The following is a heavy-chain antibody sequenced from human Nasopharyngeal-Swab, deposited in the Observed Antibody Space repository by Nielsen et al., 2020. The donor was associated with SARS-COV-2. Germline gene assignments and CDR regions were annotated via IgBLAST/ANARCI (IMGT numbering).Heavy chain of an antibody. Sequence: SDTLSTTCTTSGDSISNNNYYWGWIRQPPGKGLERIGMIVDSGTTYDNPSLKSRVTISVDTSESQFSLKLNSVTAADTAVYYCGRRDRYYDFWMDWGQGTLVTVSS. V-gene: IGHV4-39*01. D-gene: IGHD3-3*01. CDR1: GDSISNNNYY. CDR2: IVDSGTT. CDR3: GRRDRYYDFWMD. J-gene: IGHJ4*02.